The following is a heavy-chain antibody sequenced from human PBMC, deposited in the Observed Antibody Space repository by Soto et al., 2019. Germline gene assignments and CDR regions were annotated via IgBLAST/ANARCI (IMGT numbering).Heavy chain of an antibody. J-gene: IGHJ4*02. CDR3: AGRNIFGELLFY. CDR2: IYYSGST. V-gene: IGHV4-39*01. D-gene: IGHD3-10*01. CDR1: GGSISSSSYY. Sequence: SETLSLTCTVSGGSISSSSYYWGWIRQPPGKGLEWIGSIYYSGSTYYNPSLKSRVTISVDTSKNQFSLKLSSVTAADTAVYYCAGRNIFGELLFYWGQGTLVTVSS.